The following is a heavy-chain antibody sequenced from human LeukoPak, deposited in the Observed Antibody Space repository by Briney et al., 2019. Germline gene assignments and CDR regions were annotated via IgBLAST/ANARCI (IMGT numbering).Heavy chain of an antibody. D-gene: IGHD2-15*01. J-gene: IGHJ4*02. V-gene: IGHV3-7*01. CDR1: GFTVGSYW. Sequence: GRSLRLSCAASGFTVGSYWMSWVRQAPGKGLEWVANIKQDGSEKYYVDSVKGRFTISRDNAKNSLYLQMNSLRADDTAVYYCARDKQGTPLFNTETRLDFWGQGTLVTVSS. CDR3: ARDKQGTPLFNTETRLDF. CDR2: IKQDGSEK.